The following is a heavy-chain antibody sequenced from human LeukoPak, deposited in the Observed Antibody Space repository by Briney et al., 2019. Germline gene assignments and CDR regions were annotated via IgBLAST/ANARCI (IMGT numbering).Heavy chain of an antibody. CDR1: GFSFTNSA. CDR2: IVVGSGNT. Sequence: SVKLTCKACGFSFTNSALQWVRQARGQGLEWIGWIVVGSGNTIYVQKFQERVTITRDMSTSTAYMELSSLRSEDTAVYYCAAGYIGGTMDTNAFGIWGQGTMVTVSS. J-gene: IGHJ3*02. CDR3: AAGYIGGTMDTNAFGI. V-gene: IGHV1-58*01. D-gene: IGHD1-7*01.